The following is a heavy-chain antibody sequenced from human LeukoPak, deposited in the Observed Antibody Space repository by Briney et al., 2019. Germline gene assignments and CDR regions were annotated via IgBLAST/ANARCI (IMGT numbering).Heavy chain of an antibody. Sequence: ASVKVSCKASGYTFTGYYMHWVRQAPGQGLEWMGWIHPNSGGTNYAQKFQGRVTMTRDTSISTAYMELSRLRSDDTAVYYCALLYQLLFPANWFDPWGQGTLVTVSS. CDR3: ALLYQLLFPANWFDP. D-gene: IGHD2-2*01. J-gene: IGHJ5*02. CDR2: IHPNSGGT. V-gene: IGHV1-2*02. CDR1: GYTFTGYY.